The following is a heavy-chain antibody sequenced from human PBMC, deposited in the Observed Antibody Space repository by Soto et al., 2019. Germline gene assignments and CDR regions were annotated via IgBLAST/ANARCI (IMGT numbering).Heavy chain of an antibody. CDR3: ARDDSSGYSPYYFDY. CDR2: IKQDGSDK. Sequence: EVQLVESGGGLVQPGGSRRLSCAASGFSFSSYWMSWVRQAPGKGLEWVANIKQDGSDKYYVDSVKGRFTISRDNAKNSLYLQMNSLRAEDTAVYYCARDDSSGYSPYYFDYWGQGTLVTVSS. CDR1: GFSFSSYW. J-gene: IGHJ4*02. D-gene: IGHD3-22*01. V-gene: IGHV3-7*01.